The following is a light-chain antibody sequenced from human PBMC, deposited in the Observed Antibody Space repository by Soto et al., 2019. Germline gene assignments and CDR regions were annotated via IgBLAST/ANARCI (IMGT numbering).Light chain of an antibody. CDR3: QQYGSSPRT. V-gene: IGKV3-11*01. J-gene: IGKJ1*01. CDR1: QSVSTS. CDR2: DAS. Sequence: EIVLTQSPATLSFSPGERATLSCRASQSVSTSLAWFQQKPGQAPRLLIYDASKRATGIPARFSGSGSGTDFTLTISSLEPEDFAVYYCQQYGSSPRTFGQGTKVDIK.